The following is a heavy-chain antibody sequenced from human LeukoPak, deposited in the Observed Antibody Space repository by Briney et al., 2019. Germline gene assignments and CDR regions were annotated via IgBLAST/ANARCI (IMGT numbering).Heavy chain of an antibody. CDR1: GFTFSRFW. J-gene: IGHJ4*02. V-gene: IGHV3-74*01. CDR2: IDKDGRIT. CDR3: AREGTSSFEY. D-gene: IGHD6-6*01. Sequence: TGGSLRLSCAASGFTFSRFWMHWVRQVPGRGLVWVSRIDKDGRITTYADSVKARFSISRDNAKNTLYLQMNSLRAEDTAVYYFAREGTSSFEYWGQGILVTVSS.